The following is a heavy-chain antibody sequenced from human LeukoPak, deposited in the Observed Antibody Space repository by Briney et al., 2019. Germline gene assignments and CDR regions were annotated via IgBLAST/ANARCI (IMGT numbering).Heavy chain of an antibody. V-gene: IGHV1-69*13. CDR1: GGTFSSYA. CDR3: ARKTDYYDSSGYAYYYYYGMDV. CDR2: IIPIFGTA. J-gene: IGHJ6*02. Sequence: GASVTVSCTASGGTFSSYAISWVRQAPGQGLEWMGGIIPIFGTANYAQKFQGRVTITADESTSTAYMELSSLRSEDTAVYYCARKTDYYDSSGYAYYYYYGMDVWGQGTTVTVSS. D-gene: IGHD3-22*01.